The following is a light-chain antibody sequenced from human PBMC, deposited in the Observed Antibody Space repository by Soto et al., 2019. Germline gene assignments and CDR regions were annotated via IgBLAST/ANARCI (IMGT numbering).Light chain of an antibody. J-gene: IGKJ4*01. CDR3: QQYGSSPLT. Sequence: EIVMTQSPGTLSLSPGERATLSCSASESVSDNYLAWYQQRSGQAPRLVIYGASSRASAVPDRFSGSGSGADFTLTISRLEPEDFAVYYCQQYGSSPLTFGGGTKVDI. CDR1: ESVSDNY. CDR2: GAS. V-gene: IGKV3-20*01.